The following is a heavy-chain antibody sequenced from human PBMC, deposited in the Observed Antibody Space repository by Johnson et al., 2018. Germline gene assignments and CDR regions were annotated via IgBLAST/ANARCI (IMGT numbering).Heavy chain of an antibody. CDR2: INGDGGVT. CDR3: ATTSAAPGNY. D-gene: IGHD2-2*01. J-gene: IGHJ4*02. CDR1: GLSIKTPW. V-gene: IGHV3-7*01. Sequence: EVQLVETGGGLVQPGGSLRLSCSASGLSIKTPWMSWVRQAPGKGLEWVANINGDGGVTYYVDSVKGRFTISRDNAKTLVYLQMNSLRADDTAVYYCATTSAAPGNYWGQGTLVTVSS.